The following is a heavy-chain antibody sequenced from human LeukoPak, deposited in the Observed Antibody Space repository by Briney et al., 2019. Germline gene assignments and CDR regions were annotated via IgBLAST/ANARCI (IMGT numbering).Heavy chain of an antibody. CDR3: AREPRATEGYYYYGMDV. J-gene: IGHJ6*02. CDR1: GGTFSSYA. D-gene: IGHD1-26*01. CDR2: IIPILGIA. Sequence: SVKVSCKASGGTFSSYAISWVRQAPGQGLEWMGRIIPILGIANYAQKFQGRVTITADKSTSTAYMELSSLRSEDTAVYYCAREPRATEGYYYYGMDVWGQGTTVTVSS. V-gene: IGHV1-69*04.